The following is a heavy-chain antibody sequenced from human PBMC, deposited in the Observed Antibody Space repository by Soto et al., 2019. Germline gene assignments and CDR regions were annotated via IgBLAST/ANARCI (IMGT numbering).Heavy chain of an antibody. CDR2: IYYSGNT. J-gene: IGHJ4*02. V-gene: IGHV4-30-4*01. Sequence: TLSLTCTVSGGSISSGGSYWGWIRQPPGKGLEWIGYIYYSGNTYFNPSLKSRVTLSVDTSKNQFSLNLSSVTAADTAVYYCVRYCSTTKCPFDYWGQGTLVTVSS. D-gene: IGHD2-2*01. CDR3: VRYCSTTKCPFDY. CDR1: GGSISSGGSY.